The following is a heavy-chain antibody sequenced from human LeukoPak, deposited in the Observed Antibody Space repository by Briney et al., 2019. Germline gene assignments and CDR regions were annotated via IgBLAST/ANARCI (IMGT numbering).Heavy chain of an antibody. D-gene: IGHD6-13*01. CDR3: ARHPYSSRWFDY. CDR2: INHSGST. J-gene: IGHJ4*02. V-gene: IGHV4-34*01. Sequence: SETLSLTCAVYGGSFSGYYWSWIRQPPGKGLEWIGEINHSGSTNYNPSLKSRVTISVDTSKNQFSLKLSSVTAADTAVYYCARHPYSSRWFDYWGQGTLVTVSS. CDR1: GGSFSGYY.